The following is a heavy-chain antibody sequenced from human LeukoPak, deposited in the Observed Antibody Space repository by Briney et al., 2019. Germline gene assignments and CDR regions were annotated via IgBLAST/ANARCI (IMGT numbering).Heavy chain of an antibody. CDR1: GFTFSSYA. J-gene: IGHJ1*01. Sequence: PGGSLRLSCAASGFTFSSYAMSWVRQAPGKGLEWVSAISGSGGSTYYADSVKGRFTISRDNFKNTLYLQMNSLRAEDTAVCYCAKDGGSYRAMGYFQHWGQGTLVTVSS. CDR3: AKDGGSYRAMGYFQH. D-gene: IGHD1-26*01. V-gene: IGHV3-23*01. CDR2: ISGSGGST.